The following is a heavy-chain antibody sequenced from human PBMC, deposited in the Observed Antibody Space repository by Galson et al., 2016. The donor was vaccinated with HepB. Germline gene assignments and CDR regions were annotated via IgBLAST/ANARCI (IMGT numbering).Heavy chain of an antibody. D-gene: IGHD3-10*01. Sequence: SVKVSCKASGYTFTGYYMHWVRQAPGQGLEWMGYTNPNSGGADYAQKFQGRVTMTRDTSINTVYMELRRLRPDDTAVYYCAKVSGRGGVNWFDPWGQGTLVTVSS. J-gene: IGHJ5*02. CDR3: AKVSGRGGVNWFDP. CDR2: TNPNSGGA. CDR1: GYTFTGYY. V-gene: IGHV1-2*02.